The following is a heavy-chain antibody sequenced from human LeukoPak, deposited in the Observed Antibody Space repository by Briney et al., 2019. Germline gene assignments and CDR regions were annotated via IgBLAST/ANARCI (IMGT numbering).Heavy chain of an antibody. CDR2: IKSKTDGGTT. CDR1: GFTFSNAW. D-gene: IGHD3-22*01. J-gene: IGHJ4*02. Sequence: AGGSLRLSCAASGFTFSNAWMSWVRQAPGKGLEWVGRIKSKTDGGTTGYAAPVKGRFTISRDDSKNTLYLQMNSLKTEDTAVYYCTTEYYYDSSGYIDYWGQGTLVTVSS. V-gene: IGHV3-15*01. CDR3: TTEYYYDSSGYIDY.